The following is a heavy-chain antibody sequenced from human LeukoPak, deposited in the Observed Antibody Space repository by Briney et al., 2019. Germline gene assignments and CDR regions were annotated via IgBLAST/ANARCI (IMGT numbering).Heavy chain of an antibody. Sequence: PGGSLRLSCAASGFTFYDYAMHWVRQAPGKGLERVSRIGWNSGIIGYAGSVKGRFTISRDNAKNSLYLQMNSLRAEDTALYYCAKDIVTAAMGDFYYYGMDVWGQGTTVTVSS. CDR1: GFTFYDYA. CDR2: IGWNSGII. V-gene: IGHV3-9*01. D-gene: IGHD2-2*01. CDR3: AKDIVTAAMGDFYYYGMDV. J-gene: IGHJ6*02.